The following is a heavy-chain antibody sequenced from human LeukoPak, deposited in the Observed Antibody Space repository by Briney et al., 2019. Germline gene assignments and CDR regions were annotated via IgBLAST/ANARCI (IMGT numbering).Heavy chain of an antibody. CDR2: IYYSGST. CDR3: ARASFSSGWYVY. Sequence: SETLSLTCTVSGGSISSYYWSWIRQPPGKGLEWIGYIYYSGSTNYNPSLKSRVTISVDTSKNQFSLKLSSVTAADTAVYYCARASFSSGWYVYWGQGTLVTVSS. J-gene: IGHJ4*02. D-gene: IGHD6-13*01. CDR1: GGSISSYY. V-gene: IGHV4-59*01.